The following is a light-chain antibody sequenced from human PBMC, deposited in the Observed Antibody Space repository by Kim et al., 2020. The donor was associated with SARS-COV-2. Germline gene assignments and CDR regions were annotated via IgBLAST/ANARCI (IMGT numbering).Light chain of an antibody. CDR2: DAS. Sequence: VGDRVTITCRASKVISGFLAWYQQRPGQAPRLLIYDASTLRSGVPSRFSGSGSGTEFTLTISSLQPEDFATYYCLQLNSYPLLFTFGPGTKVDIK. J-gene: IGKJ3*01. V-gene: IGKV1-9*01. CDR3: LQLNSYPLLFT. CDR1: KVISGF.